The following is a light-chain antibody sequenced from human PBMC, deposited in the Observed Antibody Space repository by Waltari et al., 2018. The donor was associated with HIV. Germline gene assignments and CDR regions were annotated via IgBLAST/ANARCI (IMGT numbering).Light chain of an antibody. J-gene: IGLJ2*01. CDR3: QAWDTNNVI. CDR2: QDT. Sequence: SYGLSQPPSVPVSSGQTARTTGFGDPLGDKYVSWFQQKPGQSPLLVIYQDTKRSSGIPARFSGSNSGNTATLTISGVQAVDEADYYCQAWDTNNVIFGGGTHLTVL. CDR1: PLGDKY. V-gene: IGLV3-1*01.